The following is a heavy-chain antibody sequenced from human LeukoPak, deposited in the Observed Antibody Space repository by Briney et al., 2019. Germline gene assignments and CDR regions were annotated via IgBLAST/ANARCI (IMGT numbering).Heavy chain of an antibody. D-gene: IGHD2-2*01. V-gene: IGHV3-21*01. CDR3: VRDPKGGGHCSSTSCYG. CDR2: INSSSSYI. CDR1: GFTFSSYS. J-gene: IGHJ4*02. Sequence: WGSLRLSCAASGFTFSSYSRNWVRQAPGKGLEWVSSINSSSSYIYYADSVKGRFTISRDNAKNSLYLQMNSLRAEDTAVYYCVRDPKGGGHCSSTSCYGWGQGTLVTVSS.